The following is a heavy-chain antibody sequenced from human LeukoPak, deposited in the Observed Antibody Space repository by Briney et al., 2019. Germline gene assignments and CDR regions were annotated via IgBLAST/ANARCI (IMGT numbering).Heavy chain of an antibody. CDR1: GYTFTGYY. J-gene: IGHJ4*02. V-gene: IGHV1-2*06. CDR3: ARDLNYDSSGYDYL. Sequence: GASVKVSCKSSGYTFTGYYMHLVRQAPGQGLEWMGRINPNSGGTNYAQKFQGRVTITRDTSISTAYMELSRLRSDDTAVYYCARDLNYDSSGYDYLWGQGTLVTVSS. D-gene: IGHD3-22*01. CDR2: INPNSGGT.